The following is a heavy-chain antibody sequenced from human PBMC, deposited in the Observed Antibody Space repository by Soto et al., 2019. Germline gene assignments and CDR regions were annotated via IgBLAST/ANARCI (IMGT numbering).Heavy chain of an antibody. Sequence: PSETLSLTCTVSGGSISSGGYYWSWIRQHPGKGLEWIGYIYYSGSTYYNPSLKSRVTISVDTSKNQFSLKLSSVTAADTAVYYCARHACPENDYGDYCEPVYFDYWGQGTLVTVSS. V-gene: IGHV4-31*03. D-gene: IGHD4-17*01. CDR1: GGSISSGGYY. CDR3: ARHACPENDYGDYCEPVYFDY. J-gene: IGHJ4*02. CDR2: IYYSGST.